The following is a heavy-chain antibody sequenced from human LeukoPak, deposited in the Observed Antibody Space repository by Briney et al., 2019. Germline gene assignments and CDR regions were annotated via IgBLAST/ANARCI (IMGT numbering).Heavy chain of an antibody. CDR2: INPSGGST. D-gene: IGHD5-24*01. CDR1: GYTFTSYG. CDR3: ARATRTGKTRYFDY. Sequence: ASVKVSCKASGYTFTSYGINWVRQAPGQGLEWMGIINPSGGSTSYAQKFQGRVTMTRDTSTSTVYMELSSLRSEDTAVYYCARATRTGKTRYFDYWGQGTLVTVSS. V-gene: IGHV1-46*01. J-gene: IGHJ4*02.